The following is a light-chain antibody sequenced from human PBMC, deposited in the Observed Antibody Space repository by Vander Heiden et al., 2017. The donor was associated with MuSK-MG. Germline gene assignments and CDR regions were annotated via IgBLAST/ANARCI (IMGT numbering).Light chain of an antibody. J-gene: IGLJ2*01. V-gene: IGLV6-57*01. Sequence: NFMLTQPTPVSQSPGKTVTIACTRSSGSIASNYGQWYQQRPGRSPTTVIYEDNQRPSGVPDRFSGSSDSSSNSASLTISGLKTEDEADYYCQSYDSSNVVFGGGTKLTVI. CDR1: SGSIASNY. CDR3: QSYDSSNVV. CDR2: EDN.